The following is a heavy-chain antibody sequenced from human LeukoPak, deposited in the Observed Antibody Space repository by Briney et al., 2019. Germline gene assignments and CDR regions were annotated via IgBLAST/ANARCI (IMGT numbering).Heavy chain of an antibody. V-gene: IGHV4-28*03. Sequence: PSETLSLTCAVSGYSISSSNWWGWIRQPPGKGLEWIGYIYYSGSIYYNPSLKSRVTMSVDTSKNQFSLKLSSVTAVDTAVYYCAREPPITVPEDYSDYWGQGTLVSVSS. CDR2: IYYSGSI. CDR1: GYSISSSNW. CDR3: AREPPITVPEDYSDY. D-gene: IGHD6-19*01. J-gene: IGHJ4*02.